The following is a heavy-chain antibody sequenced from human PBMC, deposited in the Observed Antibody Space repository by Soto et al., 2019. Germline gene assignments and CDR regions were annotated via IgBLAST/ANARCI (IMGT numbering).Heavy chain of an antibody. CDR1: GFTFSSYG. D-gene: IGHD2-15*01. Sequence: GGSLRLSCAASGFTFSSYGMHWVRQAPGKGLEWVAVISYDGSNKYYADSVKGRFTISRDNSKNTLYLQMNSLRAEDTAVYYCAKDIASYGPFDYWGQGTLVTVSS. V-gene: IGHV3-30*18. J-gene: IGHJ4*02. CDR3: AKDIASYGPFDY. CDR2: ISYDGSNK.